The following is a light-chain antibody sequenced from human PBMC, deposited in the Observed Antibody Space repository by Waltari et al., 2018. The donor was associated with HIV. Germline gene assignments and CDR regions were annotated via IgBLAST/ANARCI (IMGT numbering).Light chain of an antibody. CDR2: GAS. Sequence: IVLTQSPGTLSLSPGERATLSCRASQSISSNYLAWYQQKPGQAPRLLIYGASTRATGIPDRFSGSGSGTDFTFTISRLEPEDFAVYYCHQYGSSPLTFGGGTKVEIK. J-gene: IGKJ4*01. CDR3: HQYGSSPLT. CDR1: QSISSNY. V-gene: IGKV3-20*01.